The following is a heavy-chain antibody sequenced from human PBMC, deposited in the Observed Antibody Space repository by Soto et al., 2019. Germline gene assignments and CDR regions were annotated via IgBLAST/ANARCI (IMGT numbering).Heavy chain of an antibody. CDR1: GLTFSRNA. CDR2: VSGSGGST. J-gene: IGHJ4*02. Sequence: GGSLRLSCAASGLTFSRNAMSWVRQAPGKGLEWVSVVSGSGGSTYYADSVTGRFTNSRDNSKNTLYLQMNSLRAEDSAVYYCAKGFHKYGSCWFDYWGQGTLVTVSS. CDR3: AKGFHKYGSCWFDY. V-gene: IGHV3-23*01. D-gene: IGHD6-13*01.